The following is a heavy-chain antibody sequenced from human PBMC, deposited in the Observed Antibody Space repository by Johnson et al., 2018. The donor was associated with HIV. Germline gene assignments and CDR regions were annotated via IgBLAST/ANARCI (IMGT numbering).Heavy chain of an antibody. D-gene: IGHD5-24*01. CDR3: AREMAWEDAFDI. CDR1: GFTFSSYA. CDR2: ISYDGSNE. Sequence: QVQLVESGGGVVQPGRSLSLSCVASGFTFSSYAMHWVRQAPGKGLEWVAVISYDGSNEYYADSVKGRFTISRDNSKNTLYLQVNSLRAEDTAVYYCAREMAWEDAFDIWGQGTMVTVSS. J-gene: IGHJ3*02. V-gene: IGHV3-30-3*01.